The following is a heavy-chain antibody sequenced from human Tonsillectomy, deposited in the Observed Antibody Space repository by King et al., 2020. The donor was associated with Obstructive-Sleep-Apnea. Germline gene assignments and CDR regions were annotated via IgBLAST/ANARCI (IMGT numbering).Heavy chain of an antibody. J-gene: IGHJ4*02. D-gene: IGHD2-8*02. CDR2: IRDGSGDT. CDR3: AKDLGTGGFDY. V-gene: IGHV3-23*04. Sequence: VQLVESGGGLVQPGGSLRLSCAASGFSFSYYSMSWVRQAPGKGLEWVSAIRDGSGDTYYADSVKGRFTISRDNSKNTLYLRMNSLRAEDTAVYYCAKDLGTGGFDYWGQGTLVTVSS. CDR1: GFSFSYYS.